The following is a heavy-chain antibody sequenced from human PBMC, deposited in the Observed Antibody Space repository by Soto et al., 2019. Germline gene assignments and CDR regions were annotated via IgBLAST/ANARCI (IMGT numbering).Heavy chain of an antibody. CDR1: GGSFSGYY. CDR3: ARIPTTKIYYYYGMDV. D-gene: IGHD1-1*01. V-gene: IGHV4-34*01. CDR2: INHSGST. J-gene: IGHJ6*02. Sequence: SETLSLTCAVCGGSFSGYYWSWIRQPPGKGLEWIGEINHSGSTNYNPSLKSRVTISVDTSKNQFSLKLSSVTAADTAAYYCARIPTTKIYYYYGMDVWGQGTTVTVSS.